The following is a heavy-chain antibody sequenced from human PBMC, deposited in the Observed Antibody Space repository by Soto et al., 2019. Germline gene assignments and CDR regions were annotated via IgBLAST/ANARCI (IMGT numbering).Heavy chain of an antibody. Sequence: PGGSLRLSCTVLGFTLTNENMNWVRQAPGKGLAWVSSISSSGGSTYYADSVKGRFTIHRDNSKNTMYLKMNSPRAEDTAVYYCAKDGVTTGAQFDSWGQGTLATVSS. J-gene: IGHJ4*02. V-gene: IGHV3-23*01. CDR3: AKDGVTTGAQFDS. CDR1: GFTLTNEN. D-gene: IGHD4-17*01. CDR2: ISSSGGST.